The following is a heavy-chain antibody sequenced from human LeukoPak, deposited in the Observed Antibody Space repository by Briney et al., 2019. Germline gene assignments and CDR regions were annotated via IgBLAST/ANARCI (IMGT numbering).Heavy chain of an antibody. CDR2: INPIFGTA. CDR1: GGTFSSYA. CDR3: ARGRPTTSIAAAGVNWFDP. J-gene: IGHJ5*02. V-gene: IGHV1-69*06. Sequence: ASVKVSCKASGGTFSSYAISWVRQAPGQGLEWMGGINPIFGTANYAQKFQGRVTITADKSTSTAYMELSSLRSEDTAVYYCARGRPTTSIAAAGVNWFDPWGQGTLVTVSS. D-gene: IGHD6-13*01.